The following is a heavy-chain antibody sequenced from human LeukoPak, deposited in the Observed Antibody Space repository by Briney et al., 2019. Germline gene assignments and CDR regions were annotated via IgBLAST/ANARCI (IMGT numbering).Heavy chain of an antibody. J-gene: IGHJ4*02. CDR1: GLTFSNAW. D-gene: IGHD4-23*01. CDR2: IKSTTVDGTP. CDR3: TTGPGNSGY. Sequence: NTGGSLRLSCAVSGLTFSNAWMSWVRQAPGKGVEWVGRIKSTTVDGTPEYAAPVKGRFTISRDDSKNTVYLQMNSPKTEDTAVYYCTTGPGNSGYWGQGTLVTVPS. V-gene: IGHV3-15*01.